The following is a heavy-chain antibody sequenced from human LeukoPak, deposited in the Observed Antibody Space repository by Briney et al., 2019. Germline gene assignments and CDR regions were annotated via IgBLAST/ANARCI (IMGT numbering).Heavy chain of an antibody. J-gene: IGHJ3*02. Sequence: GASVKVSCKASGYTFTSYAIHWVRQAPGQRLEWMGWINAGNGNTKYSQKFQGRVTITRDTSASTAYMELSSLRSEDTAVYYCARDRYFDWFNTFDIWGQGTMVTVSS. D-gene: IGHD3-9*01. CDR1: GYTFTSYA. CDR2: INAGNGNT. V-gene: IGHV1-3*01. CDR3: ARDRYFDWFNTFDI.